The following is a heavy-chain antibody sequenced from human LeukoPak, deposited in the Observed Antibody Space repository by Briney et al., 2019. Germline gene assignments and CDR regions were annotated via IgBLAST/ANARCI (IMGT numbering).Heavy chain of an antibody. CDR3: ARDLTVGAPNFDY. Sequence: PSETLSLTCTVSGGPTSIHYWSWLRQPAGKGLEWIGRVSKSGSTDYNPSLKTRVIMSLDTSKNQFSLQLSSVTVADTAMYYCARDLTVGAPNFDYWGQGTLVTVSS. V-gene: IGHV4-4*07. CDR2: VSKSGST. D-gene: IGHD1-26*01. J-gene: IGHJ4*02. CDR1: GGPTSIHY.